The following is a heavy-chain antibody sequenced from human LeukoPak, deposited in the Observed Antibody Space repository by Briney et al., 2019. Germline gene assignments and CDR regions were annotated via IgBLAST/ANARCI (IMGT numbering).Heavy chain of an antibody. Sequence: SETLSLTCIVSGYSISSGYYWGWIRQPPGKGLEWIGSIYHSGSSLYNPSLKSRVTISVDTSKNQFSLKLSSVTAADTAVYYCARDTDGYNRFDYWGQGTLVTVSS. D-gene: IGHD5-24*01. J-gene: IGHJ4*02. V-gene: IGHV4-38-2*02. CDR2: IYHSGSS. CDR1: GYSISSGYY. CDR3: ARDTDGYNRFDY.